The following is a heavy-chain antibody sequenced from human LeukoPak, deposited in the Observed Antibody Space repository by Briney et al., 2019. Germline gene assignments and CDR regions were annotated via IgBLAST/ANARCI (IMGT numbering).Heavy chain of an antibody. CDR1: GGSLSGYY. J-gene: IGHJ3*02. D-gene: IGHD3-10*01. CDR3: ARVWFGGAFDI. V-gene: IGHV4-34*01. CDR2: INHSGST. Sequence: SETLSLTCAVYGGSLSGYYWSWIRQPPGKGLEWIGEINHSGSTNYNPSLKSRVTISVDTSKNQFSLKLSSVTAADTAVYYCARVWFGGAFDIWGQGTMVTVSS.